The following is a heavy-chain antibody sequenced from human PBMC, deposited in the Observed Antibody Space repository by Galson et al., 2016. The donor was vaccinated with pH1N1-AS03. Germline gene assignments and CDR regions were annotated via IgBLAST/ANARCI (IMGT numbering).Heavy chain of an antibody. CDR3: ARDALLSLPGGIDY. CDR2: VSNDGNNK. CDR1: GFHLNGYA. Sequence: SLRLSCAVSGFHLNGYAMHWVRQAPGKGLEWMAAVSNDGNNKWYADSVKGRFTISRDNSKNTLYLQVNSVRAEDTAVYYCARDALLSLPGGIDYWGQGTLVAVSS. J-gene: IGHJ4*02. D-gene: IGHD2/OR15-2a*01. V-gene: IGHV3-30*04.